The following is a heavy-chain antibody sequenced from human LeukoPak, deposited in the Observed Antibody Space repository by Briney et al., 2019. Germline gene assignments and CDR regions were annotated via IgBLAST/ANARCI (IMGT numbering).Heavy chain of an antibody. Sequence: ASVKVSCKSSGYTFTSYGISWVRQAPGQGLEWMGWISAYNGNTNYAQKLQGRVTMTTDTSTSTAYMELRSLRSDDTAVYYCARDQWLQRLFDYWGQGTLVTVSS. V-gene: IGHV1-18*01. J-gene: IGHJ4*02. CDR3: ARDQWLQRLFDY. CDR1: GYTFTSYG. D-gene: IGHD5-12*01. CDR2: ISAYNGNT.